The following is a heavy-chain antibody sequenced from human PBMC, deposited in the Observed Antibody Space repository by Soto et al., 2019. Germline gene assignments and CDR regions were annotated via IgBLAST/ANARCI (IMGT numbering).Heavy chain of an antibody. CDR1: GGSISSSIYY. V-gene: IGHV4-39*07. D-gene: IGHD2-2*01. J-gene: IGHJ4*02. CDR3: VKESCVSTNCYLPYFDY. CDR2: IYFGGSP. Sequence: SETLSLTCTVSGGSISSSIYYWGWIRQPPGKGLEWIGNIYFGGSPYYNPSLKSRVTISVDTSKNQFSLKLSSVTADDTAVYYCVKESCVSTNCYLPYFDYWGQGTLVTVSS.